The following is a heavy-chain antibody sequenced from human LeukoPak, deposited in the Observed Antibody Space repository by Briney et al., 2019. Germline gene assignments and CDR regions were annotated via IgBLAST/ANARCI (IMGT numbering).Heavy chain of an antibody. J-gene: IGHJ4*02. V-gene: IGHV3-23*01. Sequence: GGSLRLSCAASGFPFSNNAMTWVRQAPGKGLEWVSALSGSGISTYYADSVKGRFTISRDNSKNTLYLQMNSLRAEDTAVYYCARSYYYDSSHTVDYWGQGTLVTVSS. D-gene: IGHD3-22*01. CDR1: GFPFSNNA. CDR2: LSGSGIST. CDR3: ARSYYYDSSHTVDY.